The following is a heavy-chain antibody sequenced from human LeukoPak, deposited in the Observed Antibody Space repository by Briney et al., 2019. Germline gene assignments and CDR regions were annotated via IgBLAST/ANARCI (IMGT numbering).Heavy chain of an antibody. CDR2: INPNSGGT. D-gene: IGHD3-3*01. CDR1: GYTFTGYY. V-gene: IGHV1-2*02. Sequence: ASVKVSCKASGYTFTGYYMHRVRQAPGQGLEWMGWINPNSGGTNYAQKFQGRVTMTRDTSISTAYMELSRLRSDDTAVYYCARNYDFWSGYIYWGQGTLVTVSS. J-gene: IGHJ4*02. CDR3: ARNYDFWSGYIY.